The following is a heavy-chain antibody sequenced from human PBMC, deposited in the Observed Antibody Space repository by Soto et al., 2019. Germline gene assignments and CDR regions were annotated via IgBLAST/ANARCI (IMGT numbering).Heavy chain of an antibody. D-gene: IGHD3-10*01. V-gene: IGHV3-23*01. CDR2: ISGSGGGT. Sequence: EVQLLDSGGGLVQPGGSLRLSCAASGFTFSSYAMSWVRQAPGKGLEWDSSISGSGGGTYYADSVKGRFTISRDNSKNTLSLQMNSLRAEDTAVYYCAKSRGSGSYFNPSDAFDFWGQGTMVTVSS. CDR1: GFTFSSYA. J-gene: IGHJ3*01. CDR3: AKSRGSGSYFNPSDAFDF.